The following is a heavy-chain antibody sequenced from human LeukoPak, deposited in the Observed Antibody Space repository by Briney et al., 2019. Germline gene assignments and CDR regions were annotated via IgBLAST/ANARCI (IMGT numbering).Heavy chain of an antibody. CDR1: GFTFSSYA. CDR2: ISGSGGST. V-gene: IGHV3-23*01. D-gene: IGHD4-17*01. Sequence: ETGGSLRLSCAASGFTFSSYAMSWVRQAPGKGLEWVSAISGSGGSTYYADSVKGRFTTSRDNSKNTLYLQMNSLRAEDTAVYYCAKEPDYGDYFEYWGQGTLVTVSS. J-gene: IGHJ4*02. CDR3: AKEPDYGDYFEY.